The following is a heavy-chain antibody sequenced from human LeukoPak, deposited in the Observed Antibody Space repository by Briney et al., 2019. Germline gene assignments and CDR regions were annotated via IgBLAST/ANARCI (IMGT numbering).Heavy chain of an antibody. D-gene: IGHD5-18*01. V-gene: IGHV3-23*01. J-gene: IGHJ4*02. Sequence: GGSLRLSCAASGFTFSSYAMNWVRQAPGKGLEWVSAISGSGGSTYYADSVKGRFTISRDNSKNTLYLQIDSLRAEDTAVYYCAKGRLLCDYWGQGTLVTVSS. CDR1: GFTFSSYA. CDR2: ISGSGGST. CDR3: AKGRLLCDY.